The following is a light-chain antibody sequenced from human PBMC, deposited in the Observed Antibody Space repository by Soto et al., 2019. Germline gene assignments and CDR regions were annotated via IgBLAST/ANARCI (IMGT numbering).Light chain of an antibody. J-gene: IGLJ2*01. CDR2: DVT. V-gene: IGLV2-11*01. CDR1: SRDVGGYNY. Sequence: QSALTQPRSVSGSPGQSVTISCTGTSRDVGGYNYVSWYQQHPGKVPKLMIYDVTKRPSGVPDRFSGSKSGNTASLTISGLQAEDEADYYCSSYAGSYLIVGGGTKHTVL. CDR3: SSYAGSYLI.